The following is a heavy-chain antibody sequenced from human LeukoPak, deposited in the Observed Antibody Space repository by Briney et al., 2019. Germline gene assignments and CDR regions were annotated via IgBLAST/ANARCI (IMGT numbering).Heavy chain of an antibody. D-gene: IGHD3-10*01. J-gene: IGHJ3*01. CDR2: MNPNSGNT. Sequence: GASVKVSCKASGYTFTSYDINWVRQATGQGLEWMGWMNPNSGNTGYAQKFQGRVTMTRNTSISTAYMELSSLRSEDTDVYYCARVRETILWCGESDAFDLWGQGTMVTVSS. CDR1: GYTFTSYD. CDR3: ARVRETILWCGESDAFDL. V-gene: IGHV1-8*01.